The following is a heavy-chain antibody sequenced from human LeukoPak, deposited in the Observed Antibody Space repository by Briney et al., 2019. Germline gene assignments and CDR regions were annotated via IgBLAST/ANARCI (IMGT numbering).Heavy chain of an antibody. CDR1: GFTFRNNG. D-gene: IGHD1-26*01. CDR3: AKGRATLLYYFDY. CDR2: ISGSGGST. J-gene: IGHJ4*02. Sequence: GGSLRLSWAASGFTFRNNGMSWVRQAPGKGLEWVSAISGSGGSTYYAASVKGRFTISRDNSKNTLYLQMNSLRAEDTAVYYCAKGRATLLYYFDYWGQGTLVAVSS. V-gene: IGHV3-23*01.